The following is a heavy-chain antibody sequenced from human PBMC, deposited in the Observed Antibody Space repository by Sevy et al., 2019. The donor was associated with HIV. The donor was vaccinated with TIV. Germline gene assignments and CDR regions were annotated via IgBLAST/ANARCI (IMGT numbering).Heavy chain of an antibody. V-gene: IGHV3-15*01. CDR1: GFTFSSAW. CDR2: IKSEFDGGAI. D-gene: IGHD5-12*01. CDR3: ITDPAYRGYDEEVINYYFYGMDV. Sequence: GGSLRLSCTASGFTFSSAWMSWVRQAPGKGLEWVGHIKSEFDGGAIDYAAPVKGIYTISREDSKNTVYLQMNSLKTEDTAVYYCITDPAYRGYDEEVINYYFYGMDVWGQGTTVTVSS. J-gene: IGHJ6*02.